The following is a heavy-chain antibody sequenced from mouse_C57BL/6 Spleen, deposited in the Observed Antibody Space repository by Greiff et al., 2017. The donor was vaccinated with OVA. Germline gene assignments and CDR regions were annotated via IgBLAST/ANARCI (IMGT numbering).Heavy chain of an antibody. V-gene: IGHV1-64*01. CDR1: GYTFTSYW. D-gene: IGHD1-1*02. CDR2: IHPNSGST. J-gene: IGHJ3*01. CDR3: ARELFGGAWFAY. Sequence: QVQLQQPGAELVKPGASVKLSCKASGYTFTSYWMHWVKQRPGQGLEWIGMIHPNSGSTNYNEKFKSKATLTVDKSSSTAYMQLSSLTSEDSAVYYCARELFGGAWFAYWGQGTLVTVSA.